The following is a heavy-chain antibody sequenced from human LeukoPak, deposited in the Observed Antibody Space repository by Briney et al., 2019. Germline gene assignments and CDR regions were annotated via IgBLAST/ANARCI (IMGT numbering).Heavy chain of an antibody. V-gene: IGHV3-66*01. J-gene: IGHJ4*02. CDR1: GFTVSSNY. Sequence: PGGSLRLSCAASGFTVSSNYMSWVRQAPGKGLEWVSVSYTGGNTHYADSVKGGFTLSRDNSKNTVYLQMNSLRVEDTAMYYCAKAVRGVCDFWGQGTLVTVTS. D-gene: IGHD3-10*01. CDR2: SYTGGNT. CDR3: AKAVRGVCDF.